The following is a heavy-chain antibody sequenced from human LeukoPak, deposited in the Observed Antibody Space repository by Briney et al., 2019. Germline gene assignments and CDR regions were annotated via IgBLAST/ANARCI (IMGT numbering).Heavy chain of an antibody. CDR3: ARDSGLAVAGNLDY. CDR2: IIPILGIA. V-gene: IGHV1-69*04. CDR1: GGTFSSYT. Sequence: ASVKVSCKASGGTFSSYTISWVRQAPGQGLEWMGRIIPILGIANYAQRIQGRVTITADKSTSTAYMELSSLRSEDTAVYYCARDSGLAVAGNLDYWGQGTLVTVSS. D-gene: IGHD6-19*01. J-gene: IGHJ4*02.